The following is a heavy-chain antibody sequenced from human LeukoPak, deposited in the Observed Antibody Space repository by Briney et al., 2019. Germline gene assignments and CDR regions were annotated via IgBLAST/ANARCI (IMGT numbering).Heavy chain of an antibody. CDR3: ARDRLSPYYYDSSGYYYDAFDI. J-gene: IGHJ3*02. Sequence: GRSLRLSCAASGFTFSSYAMHWVRQAPGKGLEWVAVISYDGSNKYYADSVKGRFTISRDNSKNTLYLQMNSLRAEDTAVYYCARDRLSPYYYDSSGYYYDAFDIWGQGTMVTVSS. CDR1: GFTFSSYA. D-gene: IGHD3-22*01. V-gene: IGHV3-30-3*01. CDR2: ISYDGSNK.